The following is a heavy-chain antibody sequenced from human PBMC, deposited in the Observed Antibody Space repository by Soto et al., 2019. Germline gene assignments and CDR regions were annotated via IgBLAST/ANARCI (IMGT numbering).Heavy chain of an antibody. CDR1: GFTFTRYS. CDR3: AREYEDLTSNFDY. V-gene: IGHV3-21*06. J-gene: IGHJ4*02. Sequence: GGSLRPSCAASGFTFTRYSMNWVRQSPGKGLEWVASISSTTHYIYYADSMRGRITIYRDNAKNAVYLEMNSLRAEDTAVYYCAREYEDLTSNFDYWGQGTLVTVSS. D-gene: IGHD3-3*01. CDR2: ISSTTHYI.